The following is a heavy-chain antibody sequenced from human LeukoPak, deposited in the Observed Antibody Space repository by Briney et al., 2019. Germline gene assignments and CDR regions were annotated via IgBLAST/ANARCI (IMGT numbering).Heavy chain of an antibody. CDR3: AEDSGRWLQYFDY. J-gene: IGHJ4*02. CDR1: GFTFSSYG. V-gene: IGHV3-30*18. Sequence: GGSLRLSCAASGFTFSSYGMHWVRQAPGKGLEWVAVISYDGSNKYYADSVKGRFTISRDNSKNTLYLQMNSLRAEDTAVYYCAEDSGRWLQYFDYWGQGTLVTVSS. CDR2: ISYDGSNK. D-gene: IGHD5-24*01.